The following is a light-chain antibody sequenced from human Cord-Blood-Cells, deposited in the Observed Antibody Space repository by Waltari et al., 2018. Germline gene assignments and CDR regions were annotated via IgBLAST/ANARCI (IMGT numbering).Light chain of an antibody. CDR2: GAS. CDR3: QQYNNWPPYT. J-gene: IGKJ2*01. CDR1: QSVSSN. V-gene: IGKV3-15*01. Sequence: EIVMTQSPATLSVSPGERAPLSCRARQSVSSNLAWYQQKPGQAPRLLIYGASTRATGIPARFRGSGSGTEFTLTISSLQSEDFAVYYCQQYNNWPPYTFGQGTKLEIK.